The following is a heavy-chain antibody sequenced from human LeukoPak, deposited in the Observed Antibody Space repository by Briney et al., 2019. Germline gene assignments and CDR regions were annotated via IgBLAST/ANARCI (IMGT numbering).Heavy chain of an antibody. V-gene: IGHV3-9*01. D-gene: IGHD3-22*01. Sequence: GRSLRLSCAASGFTFDDYAMHWVRQAPGEGREWGSGISWNSGSIGYADSVKGRFTISRDNAKNSLYLQMNSVRAEDTALYYCAKDTKYYYDSSGSHFDYWGQGTLVTVSS. CDR2: ISWNSGSI. J-gene: IGHJ4*02. CDR3: AKDTKYYYDSSGSHFDY. CDR1: GFTFDDYA.